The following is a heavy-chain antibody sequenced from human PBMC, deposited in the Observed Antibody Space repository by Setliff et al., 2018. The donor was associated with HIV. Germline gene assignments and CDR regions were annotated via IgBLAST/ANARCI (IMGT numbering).Heavy chain of an antibody. CDR1: EYDINDQY. D-gene: IGHD6-13*01. CDR3: ARADSSNWYHVDY. J-gene: IGHJ4*02. CDR2: ISPSGDRT. Sequence: GASVKVSCKTSEYDINDQYINWVRQAPGQGLEWMGIISPSGDRTTYAQRFRGRVTMTSDTSTGTAYMELSSLRSEDTAVYYCARADSSNWYHVDYWGQGTLVTVS. V-gene: IGHV1-46*02.